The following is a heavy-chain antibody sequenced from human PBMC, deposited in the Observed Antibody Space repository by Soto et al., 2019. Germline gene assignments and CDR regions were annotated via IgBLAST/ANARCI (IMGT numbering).Heavy chain of an antibody. D-gene: IGHD6-19*01. CDR1: GFTFDDYA. J-gene: IGHJ4*02. CDR2: ISWNSGSI. V-gene: IGHV3-9*01. Sequence: PGGSLRLSCAASGFTFDDYAMHWVRQAPGKGLEWVSGISWNSGSIGYADSVKGRFTISRDNAKNSLYLQMNSLRAEDTALYYSAKVSSGWYRQTEPFDYWGQGTRVTFXS. CDR3: AKVSSGWYRQTEPFDY.